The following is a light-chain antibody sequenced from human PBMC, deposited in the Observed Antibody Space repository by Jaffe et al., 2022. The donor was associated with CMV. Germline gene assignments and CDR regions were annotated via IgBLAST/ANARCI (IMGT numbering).Light chain of an antibody. V-gene: IGLV1-47*01. Sequence: SVLTQPPSASGTPGQRVTISCSGSSSNIGRDSVYWYKQLPGTAPKLLIYKTDRRPSGVPDRFSGSKSGTSASLAISGLRSEDEGVYYCAAWDAGLGGQGFGGGTKLTVL. CDR2: KTD. CDR1: SSNIGRDS. J-gene: IGLJ2*01. CDR3: AAWDAGLGGQG.